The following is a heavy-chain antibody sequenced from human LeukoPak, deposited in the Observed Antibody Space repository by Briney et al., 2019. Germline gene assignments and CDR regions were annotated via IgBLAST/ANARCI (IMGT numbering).Heavy chain of an antibody. V-gene: IGHV4-34*01. Sequence: SETLSLTCAVYGGSFSGYYWSWIRQPPGKGLEWIGEISHSGSTNYNPSLKSRVTISVDTSKNQFSLKLSSVTAADTAVYYCARDNLDYGGNTGPYYGMDVWGQGTTVTVSS. CDR1: GGSFSGYY. CDR3: ARDNLDYGGNTGPYYGMDV. J-gene: IGHJ6*02. D-gene: IGHD4-23*01. CDR2: ISHSGST.